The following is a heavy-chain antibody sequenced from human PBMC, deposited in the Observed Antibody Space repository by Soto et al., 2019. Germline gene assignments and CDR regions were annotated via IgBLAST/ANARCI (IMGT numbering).Heavy chain of an antibody. D-gene: IGHD3-10*01. CDR1: DGSSNNYY. CDR2: INQSGST. Sequence: QVQLQQWGAGLLKPSETLSLTCAVYDGSSNNYYWSWIRQPPGKGLEWIGEINQSGSTNYNASLKSRVTRSEDTSKKQFSLELRFVTAADTAVYYCARGVLIRGVLYYWGQGTLVTVSS. J-gene: IGHJ4*02. CDR3: ARGVLIRGVLYY. V-gene: IGHV4-34*01.